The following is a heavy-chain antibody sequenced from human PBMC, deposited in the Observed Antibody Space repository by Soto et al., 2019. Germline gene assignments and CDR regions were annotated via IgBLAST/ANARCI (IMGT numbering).Heavy chain of an antibody. Sequence: PGGSLRLSCAASGFTFSSYEMNWVRQAPGKGLEWVSYISSSGSTIYYADSVKGRFTISRDNAKNSLYLQMNSLRAEDTAVYYCARDQWLRSLPNPDYYYGMDVWGQGTTVTVSS. V-gene: IGHV3-48*03. J-gene: IGHJ6*02. D-gene: IGHD5-12*01. CDR1: GFTFSSYE. CDR3: ARDQWLRSLPNPDYYYGMDV. CDR2: ISSSGSTI.